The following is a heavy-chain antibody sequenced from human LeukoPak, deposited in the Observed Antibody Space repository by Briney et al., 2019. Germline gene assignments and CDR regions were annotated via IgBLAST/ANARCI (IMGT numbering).Heavy chain of an antibody. CDR3: ASLLYSGSYYGY. CDR1: GGSISSYH. J-gene: IGHJ4*02. CDR2: IYYSGST. V-gene: IGHV4-59*08. Sequence: SETLSLTCTISGGSISSYHWSWIRQPPGKGLEWIGYIYYSGSTNYNPSLKSRVTISVDTSKNQFSLKLSSVTAADTAVYYCASLLYSGSYYGYWGQGTLVTVSS. D-gene: IGHD1-26*01.